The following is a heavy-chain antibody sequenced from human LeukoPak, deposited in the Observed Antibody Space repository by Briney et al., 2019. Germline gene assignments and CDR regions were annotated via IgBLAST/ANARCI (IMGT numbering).Heavy chain of an antibody. CDR1: GGTFSSYA. CDR3: ARDRPNYDILTGRRRPNAFDI. D-gene: IGHD3-9*01. CDR2: IIPILGIA. Sequence: ASVKVSCKASGGTFSSYAISWVRQAPGQGLEWMGRIIPILGIANYAQKFQGRVTITADKSTSTAYMEPSSLRSEDTAVYHCARDRPNYDILTGRRRPNAFDIWGQGTMVTVSS. V-gene: IGHV1-69*04. J-gene: IGHJ3*02.